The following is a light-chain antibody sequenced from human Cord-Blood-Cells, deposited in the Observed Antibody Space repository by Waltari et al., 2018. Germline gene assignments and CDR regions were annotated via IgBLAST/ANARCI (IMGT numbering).Light chain of an antibody. CDR1: STDVGGSNY. V-gene: IGLV2-11*01. CDR3: CSYAGSYTLV. J-gene: IGLJ3*02. CDR2: DAS. Sequence: QSALTPPPAVSGSPGQPATISCTGTSTDVGGSNYFSWYQQHPGKAPKLMIYDASNRPSGVPARFSGSKSGNTASLTISGLQAEDEADYYCCSYAGSYTLVFGGGTKLTVL.